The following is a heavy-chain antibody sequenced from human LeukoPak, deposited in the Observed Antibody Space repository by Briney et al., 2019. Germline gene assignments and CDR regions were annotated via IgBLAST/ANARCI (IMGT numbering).Heavy chain of an antibody. CDR3: ARDGLPATVANWFDP. Sequence: GGSLRLSCAASGFTFSIYSMNWVRQAPGKGLEWISYITSSSGTIYYTDSVKGRFTISRDNAKNSLYLQMNSLRAEDTAVYYCARDGLPATVANWFDPWGQGTLVTVSS. CDR1: GFTFSIYS. CDR2: ITSSSGTI. J-gene: IGHJ5*02. D-gene: IGHD2-15*01. V-gene: IGHV3-48*01.